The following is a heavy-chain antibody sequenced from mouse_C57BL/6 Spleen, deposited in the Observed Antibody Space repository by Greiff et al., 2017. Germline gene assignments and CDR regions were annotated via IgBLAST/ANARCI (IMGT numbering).Heavy chain of an antibody. J-gene: IGHJ4*01. CDR2: ISSGGSYT. Sequence: EVMLVESGGDLVKPGGSLKLSCAASGFTFSSYGMSWVRQTPDKRLEWVATISSGGSYTYYPDSVKGRFTISRDNAKNTLYLQMSSLKSEDTAMYYCARLTTRDYAMDYWGQGTSVTVSS. CDR3: ARLTTRDYAMDY. CDR1: GFTFSSYG. V-gene: IGHV5-6*01. D-gene: IGHD1-1*01.